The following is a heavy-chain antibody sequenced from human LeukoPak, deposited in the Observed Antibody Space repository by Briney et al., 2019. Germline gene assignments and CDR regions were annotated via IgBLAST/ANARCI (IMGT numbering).Heavy chain of an antibody. Sequence: GGSLRLSCAVSGFTFSSYVMTWVRQAPGKGLVWVSRINSDGSSATYADSVKGRFTISRDNVKNTLYLQMNSLRAEDTAVYYCARGAPSGSYYYWGQGTLVTVSS. CDR1: GFTFSSYV. J-gene: IGHJ4*02. CDR2: INSDGSSA. CDR3: ARGAPSGSYYY. V-gene: IGHV3-74*01. D-gene: IGHD1-26*01.